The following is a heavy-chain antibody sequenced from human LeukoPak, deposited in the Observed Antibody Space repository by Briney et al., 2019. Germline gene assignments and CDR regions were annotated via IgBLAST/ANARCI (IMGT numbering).Heavy chain of an antibody. CDR1: GFTFDDYA. V-gene: IGHV3-9*01. J-gene: IGHJ4*02. CDR2: ISWNSGSI. D-gene: IGHD3-22*01. Sequence: GGSLRLSCAASGFTFDDYAMHWVRQAPGKGLEWVSGISWNSGSIDYADSVKGRFTISRDNAKNSLYLQMNSLRAEDTAVYYCARDLYRIVVVPHYFDYWGQRTLVTVSS. CDR3: ARDLYRIVVVPHYFDY.